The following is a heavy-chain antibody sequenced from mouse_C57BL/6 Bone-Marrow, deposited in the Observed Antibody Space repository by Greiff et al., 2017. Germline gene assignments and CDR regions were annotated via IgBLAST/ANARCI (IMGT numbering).Heavy chain of an antibody. Sequence: QVQLQQPGAELVKLGASVKLSCKASGYTFTSYWMQWVKQRPGQGLEWIGEIDPSDSYTNYNQKFKGKATLTVDTSSSTAYMQLRSLTSEDSAVYYCARRDYGGYWGQGTTLTVSS. CDR3: ARRDYGGY. CDR2: IDPSDSYT. J-gene: IGHJ2*01. V-gene: IGHV1-50*01. D-gene: IGHD1-2*01. CDR1: GYTFTSYW.